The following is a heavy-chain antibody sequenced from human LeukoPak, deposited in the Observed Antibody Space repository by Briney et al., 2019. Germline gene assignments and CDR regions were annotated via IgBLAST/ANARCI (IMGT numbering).Heavy chain of an antibody. V-gene: IGHV4-4*07. J-gene: IGHJ4*02. D-gene: IGHD1-26*01. CDR3: ARASRSGSKPGGHFDY. CDR2: IYTSGST. CDR1: GGSISSYY. Sequence: PSETLSLTCTVSGGSISSYYWSWIRQPAGKGLEWIGRIYTSGSTNYNPSLTSRVTMSVDTSKNQFSLKLSSVTAADTAVYYCARASRSGSKPGGHFDYWGQGTLVTVSS.